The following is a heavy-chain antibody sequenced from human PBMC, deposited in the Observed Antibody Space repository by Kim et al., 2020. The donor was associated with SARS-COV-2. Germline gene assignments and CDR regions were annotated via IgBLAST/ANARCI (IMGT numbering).Heavy chain of an antibody. J-gene: IGHJ4*02. CDR1: GHTFTSYG. D-gene: IGHD3-10*01. CDR3: ASAPLAYGSGSFYAY. V-gene: IGHV1-18*01. Sequence: ASVKVSCKASGHTFTSYGINWVRQAPGQGLEWMGWISGHNGNTNYAQKLQGRVTMTTDTSTSTAYMELRSLRSDDTAVYYCASAPLAYGSGSFYAYWGQGTLVTVSS. CDR2: ISGHNGNT.